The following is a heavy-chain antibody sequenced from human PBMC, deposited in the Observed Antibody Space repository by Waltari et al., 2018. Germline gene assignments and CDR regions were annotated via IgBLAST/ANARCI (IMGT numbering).Heavy chain of an antibody. D-gene: IGHD3-22*01. CDR1: GGSISSGSYY. CDR3: ARDTEYYYDDSGFVFDI. J-gene: IGHJ3*02. V-gene: IGHV4-61*02. CDR2: IYARGST. Sequence: QVQLQESGPGLVKPSQTLSLTCTVSGGSISSGSYYWTWIRQPAGKGLEWMGRIYARGSTNDNPSLKRRVTISVDTPRNQFSLKLTSVTAADTAVYYCARDTEYYYDDSGFVFDIWGQGTMVTVSS.